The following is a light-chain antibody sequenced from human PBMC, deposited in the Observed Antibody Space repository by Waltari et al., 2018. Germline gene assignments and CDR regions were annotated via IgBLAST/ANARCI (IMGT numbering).Light chain of an antibody. CDR3: QQRRTWPLT. J-gene: IGKJ4*01. Sequence: EIILKQSLGTLSVSPGDRATLSCRASQYINRYLARYQQKPGQAPRLLIYDASHRASGVPARFSGSGSGADFTLTIRNLEPEDFAVYYCQQRRTWPLTFGGGTKVE. V-gene: IGKV3-11*01. CDR1: QYINRY. CDR2: DAS.